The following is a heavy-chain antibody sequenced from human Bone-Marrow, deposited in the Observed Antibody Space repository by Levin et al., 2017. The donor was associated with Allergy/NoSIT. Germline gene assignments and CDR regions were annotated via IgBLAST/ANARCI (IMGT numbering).Heavy chain of an antibody. V-gene: IGHV4-34*01. CDR3: ASARRPGLGAVGFRPPNKGMDV. CDR1: GGSFSAYQ. D-gene: IGHD6-6*01. J-gene: IGHJ6*02. Sequence: TSSETLSLTCAVYGGSFSAYQWNWIRQSPGKGLEWIGEISHSGNSNSNPSLESRVTMSVDTSKSQFSLKLSSLTAADTAIYYCASARRPGLGAVGFRPPNKGMDVWGQGTTVSVSS. CDR2: ISHSGNS.